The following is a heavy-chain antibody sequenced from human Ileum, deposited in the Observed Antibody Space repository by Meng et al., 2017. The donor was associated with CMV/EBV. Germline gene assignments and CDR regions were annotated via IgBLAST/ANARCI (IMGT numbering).Heavy chain of an antibody. V-gene: IGHV1-69*10. CDR1: GGTFSSYA. CDR2: IIPILGIA. J-gene: IGHJ6*02. D-gene: IGHD2-2*01. CDR3: ARDGTYQGYYYGMDV. Sequence: SVKVSCKASGGTFSSYAISWVRQAPGQGLEWMGGIIPILGIANYAQKFQGRVTITADKSTSTAYMELSSLRSEDTAVYYCARDGTYQGYYYGMDVWGQGTTVTVSS.